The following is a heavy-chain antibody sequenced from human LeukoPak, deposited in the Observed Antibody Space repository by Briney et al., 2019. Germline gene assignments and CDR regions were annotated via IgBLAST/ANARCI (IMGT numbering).Heavy chain of an antibody. CDR2: INPNSGGT. CDR1: GYTFTGYY. D-gene: IGHD3-10*01. V-gene: IGHV1-2*04. CDR3: ARGSRQKNYYGSGSYMDFDY. J-gene: IGHJ4*02. Sequence: ASVKVSCKASGYTFTGYYMHWVRQAPGQGLEWMGWINPNSGGTNYAQKFQGWVTMTRDTSISTAYMELSRLRSDDTAVYYCARGSRQKNYYGSGSYMDFDYWGQGTLVTVSS.